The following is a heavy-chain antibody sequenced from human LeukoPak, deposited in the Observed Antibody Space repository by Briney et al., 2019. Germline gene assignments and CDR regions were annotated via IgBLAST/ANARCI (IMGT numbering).Heavy chain of an antibody. V-gene: IGHV1-2*02. CDR2: INPNSGGT. Sequence: GASVNVSCTASGYTFTVYYMHWVRQAPGQGLEWMGWINPNSGGTNYAQKFRGRVTMTRDTSISTAYMELSRLRSDDTAVYYCAREIRRYCTNGVCYRGYFDYWGQGTLVTVSS. CDR3: AREIRRYCTNGVCYRGYFDY. J-gene: IGHJ4*02. CDR1: GYTFTVYY. D-gene: IGHD2-8*01.